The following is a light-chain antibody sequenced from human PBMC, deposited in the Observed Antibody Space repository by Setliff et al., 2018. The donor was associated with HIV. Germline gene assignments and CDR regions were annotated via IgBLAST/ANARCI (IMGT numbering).Light chain of an antibody. J-gene: IGLJ1*01. CDR2: EVT. V-gene: IGLV2-14*01. Sequence: QSALTQPASVSGSPGQSITISCTGTSRDVGGGQNYVSWYQQYPGQAPKLMIYEVTKRPAGVSDRFSGSKSGNTASLIISGLQTEDEAEYYCSSFTSSSTYVFGIGTKSPS. CDR1: SRDVGGGQNY. CDR3: SSFTSSSTYV.